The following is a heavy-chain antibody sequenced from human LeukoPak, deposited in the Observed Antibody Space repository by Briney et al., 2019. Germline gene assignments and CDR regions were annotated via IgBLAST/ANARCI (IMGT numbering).Heavy chain of an antibody. Sequence: ASVKVSCKASGYTFTGYYMHWVRQAPGQGLEWMGWIKPNSGDTRSAQKFQGRVTMTRGTSISTAYMELSSLRYDDTAVYYCATNILVRDIINWFDPWGQGTLVTVSS. CDR3: ATNILVRDIINWFDP. CDR2: IKPNSGDT. V-gene: IGHV1-2*02. D-gene: IGHD3-10*01. CDR1: GYTFTGYY. J-gene: IGHJ5*02.